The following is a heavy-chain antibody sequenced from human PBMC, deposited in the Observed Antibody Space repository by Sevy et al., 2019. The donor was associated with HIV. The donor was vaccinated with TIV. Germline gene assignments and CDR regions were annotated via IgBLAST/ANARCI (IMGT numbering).Heavy chain of an antibody. D-gene: IGHD6-6*01. V-gene: IGHV4-39*01. CDR2: IYYSGST. J-gene: IGHJ3*02. Sequence: SETLSLTCTVSGGSISSSSYYWGWIRQPPGKGLEWIGSIYYSGSTYYNPSLQSRVTISVDTSKNQFSLKLSSVTAADTAVYYCARHGSSSSSRAFDIWGQGTMVTVSS. CDR1: GGSISSSSYY. CDR3: ARHGSSSSSRAFDI.